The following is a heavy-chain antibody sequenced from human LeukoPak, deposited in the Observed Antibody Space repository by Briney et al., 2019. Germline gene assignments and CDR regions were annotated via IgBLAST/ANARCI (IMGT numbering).Heavy chain of an antibody. D-gene: IGHD3-10*01. CDR3: ARGVSRITMVRGVTPQTSNWFDP. J-gene: IGHJ5*02. Sequence: SETLSLTCAVYGGSFSGYYWSWIRQPPGKGLEWIGEINHSGSTNYNPSLKSRVTISVDTSKNQFSLKLSSVTVADTAVYYCARGVSRITMVRGVTPQTSNWFDPWGQGTLVTVSS. V-gene: IGHV4-34*01. CDR2: INHSGST. CDR1: GGSFSGYY.